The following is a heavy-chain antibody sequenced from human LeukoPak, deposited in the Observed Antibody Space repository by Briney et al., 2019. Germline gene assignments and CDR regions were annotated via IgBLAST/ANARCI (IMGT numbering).Heavy chain of an antibody. CDR2: INPNSGGT. V-gene: IGHV1-2*04. CDR1: GYTFTVYY. J-gene: IGHJ6*02. CDR3: ARGGSVPAAMPAYYYYGMDV. Sequence: VLVKVSCKASGYTFTVYYMHWVRQAPGQGLEWMGWINPNSGGTNYAQKFQGWVTMTRDTSISTAYMELSRLRSDDTAVYYCARGGSVPAAMPAYYYYGMDVWGQGTTVTVSS. D-gene: IGHD2-2*01.